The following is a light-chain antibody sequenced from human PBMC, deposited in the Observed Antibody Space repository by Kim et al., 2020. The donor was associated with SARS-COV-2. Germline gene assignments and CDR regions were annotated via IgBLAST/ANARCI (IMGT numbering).Light chain of an antibody. Sequence: DIQMTQSPSSLSASVGDRVTITCQASQDISIYLNWYQEKPGKAPKVLIYDASSLETGVPSRFSGSGSGTDFTFTITSLQPEDIATYYCQHYDNLPLTFGGGTKVEIK. CDR3: QHYDNLPLT. CDR1: QDISIY. V-gene: IGKV1-33*01. J-gene: IGKJ4*01. CDR2: DAS.